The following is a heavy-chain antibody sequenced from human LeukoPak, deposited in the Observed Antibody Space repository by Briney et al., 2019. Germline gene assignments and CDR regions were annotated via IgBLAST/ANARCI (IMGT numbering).Heavy chain of an antibody. D-gene: IGHD3-10*01. Sequence: PSETLSLTCTVSGGSISSSSYYWGWIRQPPGKGLEWIGSIYYSGSTYYNPSLKSRVTISVDTSKNQFSLKLSSVTAADTAVYYCARLRNGFGELFIGMVEYWGQGTLVTVSS. V-gene: IGHV4-39*01. CDR2: IYYSGST. J-gene: IGHJ4*02. CDR3: ARLRNGFGELFIGMVEY. CDR1: GGSISSSSYY.